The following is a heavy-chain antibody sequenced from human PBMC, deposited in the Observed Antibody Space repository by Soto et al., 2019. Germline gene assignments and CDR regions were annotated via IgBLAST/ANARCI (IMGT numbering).Heavy chain of an antibody. CDR2: TYYSGST. CDR3: ARDNSGTTTPYYYYGMDV. Sequence: PSETLSLTCTVSGGSISSYYWSWIRQPPGKGLEWIGYTYYSGSTNYNPSLKSRVTISVDTSKNQFSLKLSSVTAADTAVYYCARDNSGTTTPYYYYGMDVWGQGTTVTVSS. D-gene: IGHD1-7*01. CDR1: GGSISSYY. J-gene: IGHJ6*02. V-gene: IGHV4-59*01.